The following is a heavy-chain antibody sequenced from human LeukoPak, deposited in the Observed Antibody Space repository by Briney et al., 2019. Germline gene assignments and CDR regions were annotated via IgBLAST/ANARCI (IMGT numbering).Heavy chain of an antibody. J-gene: IGHJ5*02. CDR1: GYSFTTYW. CDR3: ARLKQQLGRPFDP. CDR2: IYPGDSDT. D-gene: IGHD6-13*01. Sequence: GESLKISCKGSGYSFTTYWIGWVRQMPGKGLEWMGVIYPGDSDTRYSPSFQGQVTISADKSISTAYLQWSSLKASDTAMYYCARLKQQLGRPFDPWGQGTLVTVSS. V-gene: IGHV5-51*01.